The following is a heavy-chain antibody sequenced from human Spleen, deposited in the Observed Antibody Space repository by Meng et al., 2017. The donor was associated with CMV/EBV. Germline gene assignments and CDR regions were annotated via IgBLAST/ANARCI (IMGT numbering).Heavy chain of an antibody. D-gene: IGHD2-2*02. CDR3: ARDPNQLLYLGDYYGMDV. CDR2: IKQDGSEK. CDR1: GFTFSTYW. V-gene: IGHV3-7*01. J-gene: IGHJ6*02. Sequence: GESLKISCAASGFTFSTYWMSWVRQAPGKGLEWVANIKQDGSEKYYVDSVKGRFTISRDNAKNSLYLQMNSLRAEDTAVYYCARDPNQLLYLGDYYGMDVWGQGTTVTVSS.